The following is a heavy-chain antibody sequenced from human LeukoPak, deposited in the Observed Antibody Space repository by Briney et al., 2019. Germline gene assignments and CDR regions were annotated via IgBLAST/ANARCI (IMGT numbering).Heavy chain of an antibody. Sequence: SETLSLTCAVYGGSFSGYYWSWIRQPPGKGLEWIGEINHSGSTNYNPSLKSRVTISVDTSKNQFSLKLSSVTAADTAVYYCARGFGVGLFWSGYYGYFDYWGQGTLVTVSS. V-gene: IGHV4-34*01. CDR1: GGSFSGYY. CDR3: ARGFGVGLFWSGYYGYFDY. D-gene: IGHD3-3*01. J-gene: IGHJ4*02. CDR2: INHSGST.